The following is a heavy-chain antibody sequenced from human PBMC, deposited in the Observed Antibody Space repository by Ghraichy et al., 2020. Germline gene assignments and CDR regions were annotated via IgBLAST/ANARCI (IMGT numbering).Heavy chain of an antibody. CDR3: ARVSRGTTDNYYYYYMDV. CDR2: IYYSGST. D-gene: IGHD3-16*01. J-gene: IGHJ6*03. CDR1: GGSISSGDYY. V-gene: IGHV4-30-4*01. Sequence: SETLSLTCTVSGGSISSGDYYWSWIRQPPGKGLEWIGYIYYSGSTYYNPSLKSRVTISVDTSKNQFSLKLSSVTAADTAVYYCARVSRGTTDNYYYYYMDVWGKGTTVTVSS.